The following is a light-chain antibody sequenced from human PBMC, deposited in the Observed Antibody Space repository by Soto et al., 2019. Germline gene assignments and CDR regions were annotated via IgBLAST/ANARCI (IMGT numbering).Light chain of an antibody. J-gene: IGKJ5*01. Sequence: DIQLTQSPSFLSASVGDRVTITCRASQDISSYLAWYQRKPGEAPKLLIYAASALQSGVPSRFSGSESGTEFTLTISSLQPEDFATYYCQQLNSYPITFGQGTRLEIK. V-gene: IGKV1-9*01. CDR2: AAS. CDR3: QQLNSYPIT. CDR1: QDISSY.